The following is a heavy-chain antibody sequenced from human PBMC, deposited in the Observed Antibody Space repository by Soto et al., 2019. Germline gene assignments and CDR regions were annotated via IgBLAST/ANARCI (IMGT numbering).Heavy chain of an antibody. CDR1: GFTFSSYS. V-gene: IGHV3-33*08. D-gene: IGHD6-19*01. Sequence: GGSLRLSCAASGFTFSSYSMNWVRQAPGKGLEWVAVICNDGSNIYYADSVKGRFTISRDNSKNTLYLQMNSLRAEDTAVYYCAREQAGKVDYWGQGTLVTVSS. CDR3: AREQAGKVDY. CDR2: ICNDGSNI. J-gene: IGHJ4*02.